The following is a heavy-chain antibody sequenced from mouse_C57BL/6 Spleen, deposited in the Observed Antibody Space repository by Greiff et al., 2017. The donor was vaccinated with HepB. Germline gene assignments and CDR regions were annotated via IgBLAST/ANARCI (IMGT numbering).Heavy chain of an antibody. J-gene: IGHJ3*01. CDR3: ALGDYGSSSFAY. V-gene: IGHV1-26*01. D-gene: IGHD1-1*01. CDR2: INPNNGGT. CDR1: GYTFTDYY. Sequence: EVQLQQSGPELVKPGASVKISCKASGYTFTDYYMNWVKQSHGKSLEWIGDINPNNGGTSYNQKFKGKATLTVDKSSSTAYMELRSLTSEDSAVYYCALGDYGSSSFAYWGQGTLVTVSA.